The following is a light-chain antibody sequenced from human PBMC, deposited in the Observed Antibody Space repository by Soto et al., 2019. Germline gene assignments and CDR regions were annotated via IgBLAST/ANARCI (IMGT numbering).Light chain of an antibody. CDR2: GVA. CDR3: SSYAGSNNFV. J-gene: IGLJ1*01. Sequence: QSALTQPPSAPGSPGQSVTISCTGTSSDVGGYNYVSWFQQHPGKAPKVIIYGVANRPSGVPDRFSGSKSGNTASLTVSGLQAEDEADYYCSSYAGSNNFVFGTGTKVTVL. V-gene: IGLV2-8*01. CDR1: SSDVGGYNY.